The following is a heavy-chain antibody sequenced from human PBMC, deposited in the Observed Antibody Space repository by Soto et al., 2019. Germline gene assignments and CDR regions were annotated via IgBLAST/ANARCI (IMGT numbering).Heavy chain of an antibody. CDR3: ARRGGVPTNAFDI. D-gene: IGHD5-12*01. V-gene: IGHV4-39*01. CDR1: GGSISRGDYY. CDR2: IYYSGST. Sequence: SETLSLTCTVSGGSISRGDYYWSWIRQHPGKGLEWIGYIYYSGSTYYNPSLKSRVTISVDTSKNQFSLKLSSVTAADTAVYYCARRGGVPTNAFDIWGQGTMVTVS. J-gene: IGHJ3*02.